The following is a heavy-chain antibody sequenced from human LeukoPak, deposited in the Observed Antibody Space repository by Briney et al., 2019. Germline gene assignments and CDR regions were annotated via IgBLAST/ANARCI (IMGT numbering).Heavy chain of an antibody. CDR2: IDWDDDK. CDR3: ARAFPTVTTFDY. J-gene: IGHJ4*02. V-gene: IGHV2-70*11. D-gene: IGHD4-17*01. Sequence: SGPTLVNPTQTLTLTCTFSGFSLSTSGMCESWIRQPPGKALEWLARIDWDDDKYYNTSLKTRLTISKDTSKNQVVLTMTNMDPVDTATYYCARAFPTVTTFDYWGQGTLVTVSS. CDR1: GFSLSTSGMC.